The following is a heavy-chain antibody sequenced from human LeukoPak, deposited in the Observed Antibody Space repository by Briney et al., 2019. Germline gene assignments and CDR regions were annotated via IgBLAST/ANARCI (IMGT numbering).Heavy chain of an antibody. V-gene: IGHV4-59*01. J-gene: IGHJ1*01. Sequence: SETLSLTCTVSGGSISSYYRSWIRQPPGQGLDWIGFIYYLGSHNYNPSPKRRVTTSVDTSKNQFSLKLSSVTAADTAVYYCARAAAAAPAEYFQHWGQGTLVTVSS. CDR3: ARAAAAAPAEYFQH. D-gene: IGHD6-13*01. CDR1: GGSISSYY. CDR2: IYYLGSH.